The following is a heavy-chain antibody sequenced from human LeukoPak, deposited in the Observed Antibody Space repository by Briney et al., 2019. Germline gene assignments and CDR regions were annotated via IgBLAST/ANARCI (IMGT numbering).Heavy chain of an antibody. CDR1: GLPFSSFL. V-gene: IGHV3-74*01. D-gene: IGHD7-27*01. Sequence: GFLRTFCSASGLPFSSFLMHRVPPAPGKGIVLGLSINSDGSSTTYADSVKGRFTISRDNAKNTLYLQMNSLRAEDTAVYYFARDLTGYVFDYWGQGTLVTVSS. J-gene: IGHJ4*02. CDR2: INSDGSST. CDR3: ARDLTGYVFDY.